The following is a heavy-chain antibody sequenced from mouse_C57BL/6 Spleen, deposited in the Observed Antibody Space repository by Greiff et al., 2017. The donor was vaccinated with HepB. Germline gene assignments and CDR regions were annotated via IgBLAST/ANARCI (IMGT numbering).Heavy chain of an antibody. CDR2: IHPSDSDT. V-gene: IGHV1-74*01. Sequence: QVQLQQPGAELVKPGASVKVSCKASGYTFTSYWMHWVKQRPGQGLEWIGRIHPSDSDTNYNQKFKGKATLTVDKYSSTAYMQLSILTSEDSAVYYCAICYVTYYAMDYWGQGTSVTVSS. J-gene: IGHJ4*01. CDR3: AICYVTYYAMDY. D-gene: IGHD1-1*02. CDR1: GYTFTSYW.